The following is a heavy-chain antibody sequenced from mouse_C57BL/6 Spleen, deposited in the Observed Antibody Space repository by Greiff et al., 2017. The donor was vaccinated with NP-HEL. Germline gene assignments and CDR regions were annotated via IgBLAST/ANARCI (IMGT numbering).Heavy chain of an antibody. J-gene: IGHJ3*01. V-gene: IGHV5-9-1*02. D-gene: IGHD2-4*01. CDR2: ISSGGDYI. CDR3: TREEGYDYDGAWFAY. CDR1: GFTFSSYA. Sequence: VHLVESGEGLVKPGGSLKLSCAASGFTFSSYAMSWVRQTPEKRLEWVAYISSGGDYIYYADTVKGRFTISRDNARNTLYLQMSSLKSEDTAMYYCTREEGYDYDGAWFAYWGQGTLVTVSA.